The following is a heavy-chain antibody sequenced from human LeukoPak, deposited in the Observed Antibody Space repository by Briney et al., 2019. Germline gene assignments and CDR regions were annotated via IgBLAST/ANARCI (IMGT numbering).Heavy chain of an antibody. CDR3: ARDYVLQQLDYFDY. CDR1: GYTFTGYY. CDR2: INPNSSGT. Sequence: GASVKVSCKASGYTFTGYYMHWVRQAPGQGLEWMGWINPNSSGTNYAQKFQGRVTMTRDTSISTAYMELSRLRSDDTAVYYCARDYVLQQLDYFDYWGQGTLVTVSS. D-gene: IGHD6-13*01. V-gene: IGHV1-2*02. J-gene: IGHJ4*02.